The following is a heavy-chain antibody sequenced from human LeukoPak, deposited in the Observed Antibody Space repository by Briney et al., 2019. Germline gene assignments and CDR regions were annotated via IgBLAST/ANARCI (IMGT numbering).Heavy chain of an antibody. V-gene: IGHV3-30-3*01. CDR2: ISYDGSNK. Sequence: QSGGSLRLSCAASGFTFSSYAMHWVRQAPGKGLEWVAVISYDGSNKHYADSVKGRFTISRDNSKNTLYLQMNSLRAEDTAVYYCARGKYYFDYWGQGTLVTVSS. CDR1: GFTFSSYA. J-gene: IGHJ4*02. CDR3: ARGKYYFDY.